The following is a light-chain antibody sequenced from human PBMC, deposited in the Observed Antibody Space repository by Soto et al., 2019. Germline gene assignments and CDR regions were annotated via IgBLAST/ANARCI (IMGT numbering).Light chain of an antibody. J-gene: IGKJ1*01. CDR1: QTISSW. Sequence: DIQMTQSPSTLSGNVGDRVTITCRASQTISSWLAWYQQKPGKAPKLLIYKASTLKSGVPSRFSGSGSGTEFTLTISSLQPDDFATYYCQHYNSYSEAFGQGTKVDIK. CDR3: QHYNSYSEA. CDR2: KAS. V-gene: IGKV1-5*03.